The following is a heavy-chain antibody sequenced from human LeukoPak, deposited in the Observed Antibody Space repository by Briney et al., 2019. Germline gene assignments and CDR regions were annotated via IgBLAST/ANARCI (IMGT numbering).Heavy chain of an antibody. D-gene: IGHD4-17*01. CDR1: GFTFSDYW. CDR2: IKHDGSDI. J-gene: IGHJ4*02. CDR3: ARGPSTTLTTR. V-gene: IGHV3-7*01. Sequence: PGGSLRLSCVVSGFTFSDYWMTWVRQAPGKGLEWVANIKHDGSDIHYVDSVKGRFTISRDNALSSLFLQMSSLRREDTAVYYCARGPSTTLTTRWGQGTLVAVSS.